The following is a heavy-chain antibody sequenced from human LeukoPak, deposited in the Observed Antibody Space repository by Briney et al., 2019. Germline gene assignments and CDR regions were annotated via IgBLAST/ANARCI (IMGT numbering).Heavy chain of an antibody. CDR3: ARRPSPPDAFDI. V-gene: IGHV4-34*01. Sequence: SETQSLTCAVYGGSFSGYYWSWIRQPPGKGLEWIGEINHSESNYNPSLKSRATISGDTSTNQFSLNLYSVTDADTAVYYCARRPSPPDAFDIWGQGTMVTVSS. CDR2: INHSES. J-gene: IGHJ3*02. CDR1: GGSFSGYY.